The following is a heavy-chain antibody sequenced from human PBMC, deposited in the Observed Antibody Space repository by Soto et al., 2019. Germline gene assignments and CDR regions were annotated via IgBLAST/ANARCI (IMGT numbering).Heavy chain of an antibody. Sequence: SETLSLTCAVYGGSFSGYYWSWIRQPPGKGLEWIGEINHSGSTNYNPSLKSRVTISVDTSKNQFSLKLSSVTAADTAVYYCAGDCGGDCYAFDIWGRGTMVTVSS. CDR2: INHSGST. V-gene: IGHV4-34*01. J-gene: IGHJ3*02. CDR1: GGSFSGYY. D-gene: IGHD2-21*02. CDR3: AGDCGGDCYAFDI.